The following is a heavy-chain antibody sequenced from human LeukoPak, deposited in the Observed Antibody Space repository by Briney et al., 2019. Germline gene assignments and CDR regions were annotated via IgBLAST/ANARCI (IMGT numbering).Heavy chain of an antibody. V-gene: IGHV3-23*01. J-gene: IGHJ4*02. D-gene: IGHD3-22*01. Sequence: PGGSLRLSCAASGFTFSSYAMSWVRQAPGKGLEWVSAISGSAGNTYYADSVKGRFTISRNNSKNTLSLQMNSLRAEDTAIYYCASRNYYDSGGYYYYYFDYWGQGILVTVSS. CDR2: ISGSAGNT. CDR3: ASRNYYDSGGYYYYYFDY. CDR1: GFTFSSYA.